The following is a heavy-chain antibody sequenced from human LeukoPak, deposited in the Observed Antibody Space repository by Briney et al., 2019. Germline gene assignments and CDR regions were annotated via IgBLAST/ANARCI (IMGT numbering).Heavy chain of an antibody. CDR1: GGSFSGYY. V-gene: IGHV4-34*01. D-gene: IGHD3-9*01. CDR3: ASGPILRYFDWLFNY. Sequence: SETLSLTCAVYGGSFSGYYWSWIRQPPGKGLEWIGEINHSGSTNYNPSLKSRVTISVDTSKNQFSLKLSSVTAADTAMYYCASGPILRYFDWLFNYWGQGTLVTVSS. J-gene: IGHJ4*02. CDR2: INHSGST.